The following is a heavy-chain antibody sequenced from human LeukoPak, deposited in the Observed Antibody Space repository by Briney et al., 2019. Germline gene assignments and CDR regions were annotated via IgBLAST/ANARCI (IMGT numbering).Heavy chain of an antibody. V-gene: IGHV4-59*01. CDR1: GDSISNYY. D-gene: IGHD3-22*01. Sequence: PSETLSLTCTVSGDSISNYYWSWIRQPPGKGLEWIGYIYYGESTNYNPSLKSRVTISTDTSKSQFSLNLRSVTAEDTGIYYCARGRCRNSGCRPYFDYWGQGTQVTVSS. J-gene: IGHJ4*02. CDR2: IYYGEST. CDR3: ARGRCRNSGCRPYFDY.